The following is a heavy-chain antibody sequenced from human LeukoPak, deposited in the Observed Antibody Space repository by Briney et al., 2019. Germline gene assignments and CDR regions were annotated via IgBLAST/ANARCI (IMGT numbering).Heavy chain of an antibody. CDR3: ARYPDPPYYMDV. CDR1: GYTFTSYG. CDR2: ISAYSGNT. D-gene: IGHD1-14*01. V-gene: IGHV1-18*01. J-gene: IGHJ6*03. Sequence: ASVKVSCKASGYTFTSYGISWVRQAPGQGLEWMGWISAYSGNTNYAQKLQGRVTMTTDTTTSTAYMELRSLRSDDTAVYYCARYPDPPYYMDVWGKGTTVTVSS.